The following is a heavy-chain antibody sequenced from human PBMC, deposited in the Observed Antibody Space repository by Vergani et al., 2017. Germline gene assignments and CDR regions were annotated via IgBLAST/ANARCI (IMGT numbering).Heavy chain of an antibody. D-gene: IGHD1-26*01. CDR1: GGSISSYY. V-gene: IGHV4-59*01. CDR2: IYYSGST. Sequence: QVQLQESGPGLVKPSETLSLTFTVPGGSISSYYWTWIRQPPGKGLDWIGYIYYSGSTNYNPSLQSRVTISVDTTKNQFSLKLSSVTAADTAVYYCARKSGTWDYFDYWGQGTLVTVSS. CDR3: ARKSGTWDYFDY. J-gene: IGHJ4*02.